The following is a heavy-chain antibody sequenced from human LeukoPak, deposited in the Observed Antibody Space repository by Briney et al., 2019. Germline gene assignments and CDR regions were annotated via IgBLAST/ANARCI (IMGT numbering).Heavy chain of an antibody. J-gene: IGHJ5*02. CDR3: ATERSGGTWFDP. CDR1: GNTFTTYH. CDR2: IDTSDGNI. V-gene: IGHV1-46*01. Sequence: ASVKVSCKASGNTFTTYHMHWVRQAPGQGLEWVGMIDTSDGNINYAQKFQGRVTMTRDTSTSTVYMELRSLRSEDTAVYYCATERSGGTWFDPWGQGTLVTVSS. D-gene: IGHD2-15*01.